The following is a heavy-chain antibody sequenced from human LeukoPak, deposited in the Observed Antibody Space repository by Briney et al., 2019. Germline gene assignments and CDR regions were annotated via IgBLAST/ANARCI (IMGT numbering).Heavy chain of an antibody. D-gene: IGHD2-21*01. CDR1: GYTFTSYD. V-gene: IGHV1-8*01. CDR2: MNPNSGNT. CDR3: ARAEHLLVDY. J-gene: IGHJ4*02. Sequence: ASVKLSCKSSGYTFTSYDINWGRKATGQGLEWMGWMNPNSGNTGYAQKFQGRVTMTRNTSISTAYMELSSLRSEDTAVYYCARAEHLLVDYWGQGNLVTVSS.